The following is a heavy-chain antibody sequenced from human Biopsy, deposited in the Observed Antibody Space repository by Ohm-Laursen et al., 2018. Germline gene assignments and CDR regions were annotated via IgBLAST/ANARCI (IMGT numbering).Heavy chain of an antibody. J-gene: IGHJ5*02. CDR2: IYNTETT. V-gene: IGHV4-59*05. CDR1: GGSISSYY. Sequence: GTLSLTCTVSGGSISSYYWSWIRQPPGKGLEWIGSIYNTETTFYNPSLKSRVTISVDTSTNQFSLKVSSVTAADTALYFCARHPTGFWFDPWDHGTLVTVSS. CDR3: ARHPTGFWFDP.